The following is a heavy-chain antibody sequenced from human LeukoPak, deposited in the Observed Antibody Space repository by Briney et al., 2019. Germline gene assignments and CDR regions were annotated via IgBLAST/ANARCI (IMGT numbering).Heavy chain of an antibody. D-gene: IGHD6-19*01. V-gene: IGHV4-59*05. J-gene: IGHJ4*02. CDR1: GGSISGYH. Sequence: SETLSLTCTVSGGSISGYHWSWIRQPPGKGLEWIGSIYYRGNTYYNPSLKSRVTISVDTSKNQFSLKLSSVTAADTAVYYCASHRRYSTGSEEFDYWGQGTLVTVSS. CDR3: ASHRRYSTGSEEFDY. CDR2: IYYRGNT.